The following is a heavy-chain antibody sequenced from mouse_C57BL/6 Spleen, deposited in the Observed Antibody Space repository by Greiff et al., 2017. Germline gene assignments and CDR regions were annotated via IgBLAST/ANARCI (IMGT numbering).Heavy chain of an antibody. V-gene: IGHV1-62-2*01. CDR3: ARHEDGHGSGYYWYFDV. J-gene: IGHJ1*03. CDR1: GYTFTEYT. D-gene: IGHD1-1*01. CDR2: FYPGSGSI. Sequence: QVQLQQSGAELVKPGASVKLSCKASGYTFTEYTIHWVKQRSGQGLEWIGWFYPGSGSIKYNEKFKDKATLTADKSSSTVYMELSRLTSEDSAVYFCARHEDGHGSGYYWYFDVWGTGTTVTVSS.